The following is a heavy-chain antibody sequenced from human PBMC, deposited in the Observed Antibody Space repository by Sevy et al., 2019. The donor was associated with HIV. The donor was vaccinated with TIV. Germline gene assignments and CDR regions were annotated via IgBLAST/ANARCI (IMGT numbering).Heavy chain of an antibody. V-gene: IGHV3-15*01. D-gene: IGHD6-19*01. CDR3: TPGLYCSGRFSGPPGGYFDY. Sequence: GGSLRLSCAASGFTFSNAWMSWVRQAPGKGLEWVGRIKSKTDGGTTDYAAPVKGRFTISRDDSKNTLYLQMNSLKTGDTAVDYRTPGLYCSGRFSGPPGGYFDYWGQGTLVTVSS. CDR1: GFTFSNAW. CDR2: IKSKTDGGTT. J-gene: IGHJ4*02.